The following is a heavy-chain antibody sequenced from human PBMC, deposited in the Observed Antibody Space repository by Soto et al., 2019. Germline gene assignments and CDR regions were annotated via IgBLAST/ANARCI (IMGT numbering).Heavy chain of an antibody. D-gene: IGHD2-15*01. Sequence: GGSLRLSCAASGLTFGNHAMTWARRPPGKGLEWVSTIYSGGSTYYADSVQGRFTISRDNSKNTLFLQMSSLRAEDTAVYYCAREGGGVYCSGGSCYGRYFDFWGQGTRVTVSS. J-gene: IGHJ4*02. CDR2: IYSGGST. CDR3: AREGGGVYCSGGSCYGRYFDF. V-gene: IGHV3-23*01. CDR1: GLTFGNHA.